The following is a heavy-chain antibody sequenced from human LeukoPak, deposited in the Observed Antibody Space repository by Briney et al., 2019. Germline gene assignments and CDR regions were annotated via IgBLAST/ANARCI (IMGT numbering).Heavy chain of an antibody. CDR2: VHYSGNT. CDR1: GGSLSSSPYH. CDR3: ARRPMSSRDGYNFYFDY. J-gene: IGHJ4*02. Sequence: SETLSLTCTVSGGSLSSSPYHWGWIRQPPGEGLEWIGTVHYSGNTYFNPSLKSRVTISVDTSKNLFSLRLSSVTAADTAVYYCARRPMSSRDGYNFYFDYWGQGTLVTVSS. V-gene: IGHV4-39*01. D-gene: IGHD5-24*01.